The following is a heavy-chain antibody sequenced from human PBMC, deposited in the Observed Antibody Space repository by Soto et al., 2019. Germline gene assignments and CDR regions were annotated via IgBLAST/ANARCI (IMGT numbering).Heavy chain of an antibody. D-gene: IGHD3-3*01. V-gene: IGHV3-11*06. Sequence: GGSLRLSCAASGFTFSDYYRSWIRQAPGKGLEWVSYISSSSSYTNYADSVKGRFTISRDNAKNSLYLQMNSLRAEDTAVYYCARDSDFWSGSKYYFDYWGQGTLVTVSS. CDR2: ISSSSSYT. CDR1: GFTFSDYY. CDR3: ARDSDFWSGSKYYFDY. J-gene: IGHJ4*02.